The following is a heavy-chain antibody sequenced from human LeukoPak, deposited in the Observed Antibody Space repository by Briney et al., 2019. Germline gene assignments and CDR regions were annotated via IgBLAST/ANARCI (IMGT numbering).Heavy chain of an antibody. CDR3: ARGAYIWGTSYYFDY. D-gene: IGHD3-16*01. V-gene: IGHV4-59*07. CDR2: IYYTGNT. CDR1: GGSISSYY. J-gene: IGHJ4*02. Sequence: PSDTLSLICNVSGGSISSYYWSWIRQPPGKGLEWIGYIYYTGNTNYNPSLKSRVTISVDTSTNQFSLKLDSVTAADTAVYYCARGAYIWGTSYYFDYWGQGTLVTVSS.